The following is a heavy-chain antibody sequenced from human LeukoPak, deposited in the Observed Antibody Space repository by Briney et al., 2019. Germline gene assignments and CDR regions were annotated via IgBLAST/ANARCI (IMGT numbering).Heavy chain of an antibody. J-gene: IGHJ2*01. Sequence: SVKVSCKVSGYTLTELSMHWVRQAPGKGLEWMGGIIPIFGTANYAQKFQGRVTITADESTSTAYMELSSLRSGDTAVYYCARCHVDDSSGYYDWYFDLWGRGTLVTVSS. D-gene: IGHD3-22*01. CDR1: GYTLTELS. V-gene: IGHV1-69*13. CDR3: ARCHVDDSSGYYDWYFDL. CDR2: IIPIFGTA.